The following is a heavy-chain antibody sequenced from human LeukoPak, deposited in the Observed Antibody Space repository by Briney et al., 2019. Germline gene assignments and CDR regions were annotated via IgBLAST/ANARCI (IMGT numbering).Heavy chain of an antibody. CDR2: INHSGST. Sequence: SETLSLTCTVSGGSISSYYWSWIRQPPGKGLEWIGEINHSGSTNYNPSLKSRVTISVDTSKNQFSLKLSSVTAADTAVYYCAMNSGSYYTLDYWGQGTLVTVSS. J-gene: IGHJ4*02. CDR3: AMNSGSYYTLDY. V-gene: IGHV4-34*01. CDR1: GGSISSYY. D-gene: IGHD1-26*01.